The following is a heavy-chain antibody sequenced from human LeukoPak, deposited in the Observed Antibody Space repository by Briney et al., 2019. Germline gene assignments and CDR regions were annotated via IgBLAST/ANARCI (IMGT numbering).Heavy chain of an antibody. J-gene: IGHJ4*02. CDR2: ISSSSSYI. V-gene: IGHV3-21*01. D-gene: IGHD2-2*03. Sequence: GGSLRLSCAASGFTFSSYSMNWVRQAPGKGLEWVSSISSSSSYIYYADSVKGRFTISRDNAKNSLYLQMNSLRAEDTAAYYCARYFLDVAYFDYWGQGTLVTVSS. CDR3: ARYFLDVAYFDY. CDR1: GFTFSSYS.